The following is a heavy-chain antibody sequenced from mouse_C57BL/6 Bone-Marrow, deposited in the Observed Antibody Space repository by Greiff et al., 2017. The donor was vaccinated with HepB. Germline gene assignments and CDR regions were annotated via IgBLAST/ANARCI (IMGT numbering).Heavy chain of an antibody. CDR3: GTGRYGVDY. Sequence: QVQLKESGAELASPGASVTLSCKASGYTFTDHNMNWVKQRHGQGLEWIGRINPDSGDTNYNQKFMGKATFSVDQSSSTVYMVLHSLTSEDPAVYYCGTGRYGVDYWGQGTTLTVSS. D-gene: IGHD1-1*02. J-gene: IGHJ2*01. CDR2: INPDSGDT. V-gene: IGHV1-11*01. CDR1: GYTFTDHN.